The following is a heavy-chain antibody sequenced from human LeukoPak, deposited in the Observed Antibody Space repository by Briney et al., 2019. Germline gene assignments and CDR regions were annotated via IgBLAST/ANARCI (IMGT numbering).Heavy chain of an antibody. V-gene: IGHV4-59*04. CDR2: IYYDGTT. CDR3: VRQRLWSDL. Sequence: TSETLSLTCTVSGGSINNYYWSWIRQPPGKGLEWIGNIYYDGTTYYNPSLKSRVSISVDTSEKQFALSLSSVTAADTAVYYCVRQRLWSDLWGQGTLVIVSS. D-gene: IGHD3-10*01. CDR1: GGSINNYY. J-gene: IGHJ5*02.